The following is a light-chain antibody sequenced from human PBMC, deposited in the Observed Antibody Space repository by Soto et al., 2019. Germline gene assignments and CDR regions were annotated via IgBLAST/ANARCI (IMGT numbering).Light chain of an antibody. J-gene: IGKJ2*01. CDR3: QQYGSSPYT. CDR1: QSVSSSY. CDR2: GAS. Sequence: EIVLTQSPGTLSLSPGERATLSCRASQSVSSSYLAWYQQKPGQAPRLLIYGASSRATSILDRFSGSGSGTDFTLTISRLEPEDFAVYYCQQYGSSPYTFGQGTKLEIK. V-gene: IGKV3-20*01.